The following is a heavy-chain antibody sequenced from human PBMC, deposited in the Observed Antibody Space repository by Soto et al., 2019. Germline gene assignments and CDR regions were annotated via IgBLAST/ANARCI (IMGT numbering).Heavy chain of an antibody. CDR1: GYTFTSYG. V-gene: IGHV1-18*04. CDR2: ISAYNGNT. CDR3: ARDKGKYYDSSGYDAFDI. D-gene: IGHD3-22*01. J-gene: IGHJ3*02. Sequence: GASVKVSCKASGYTFTSYGISWVRQAPGQGLEWMGWISAYNGNTNYAQKLQGRVTMTTDTSTSTAYMELRSLRSDDTAVYYCARDKGKYYDSSGYDAFDIWGQGTMVTVSS.